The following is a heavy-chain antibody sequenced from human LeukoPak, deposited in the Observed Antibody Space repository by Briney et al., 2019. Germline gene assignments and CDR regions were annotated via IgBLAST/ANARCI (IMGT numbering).Heavy chain of an antibody. CDR3: ARESGGSTLFDY. D-gene: IGHD1-26*01. J-gene: IGHJ4*02. V-gene: IGHV1-46*01. Sequence: ASVKVSCKASGYTFMNYYMHWVRQAPGQGLEWMGIINPSGGSTRYAQKFQGRVTMTRDTSTSTVYMELSSLRCEDTAVYYCARESGGSTLFDYWGQGTLVTVSS. CDR1: GYTFMNYY. CDR2: INPSGGST.